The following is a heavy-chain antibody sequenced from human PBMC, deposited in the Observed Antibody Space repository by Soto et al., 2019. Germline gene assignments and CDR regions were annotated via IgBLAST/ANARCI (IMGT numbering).Heavy chain of an antibody. Sequence: GASVKVSCKASGYTFTSYGISWVRQAPGQGLEWMGWISAYNGNTNYAQKFQERVTITTDTSTSTAYMELSSLRSEDTAVYYCAAAGGYSYTYYYYYGMDVWGQGTTVTVSS. J-gene: IGHJ6*02. CDR3: AAAGGYSYTYYYYYGMDV. D-gene: IGHD5-18*01. V-gene: IGHV1-18*01. CDR2: ISAYNGNT. CDR1: GYTFTSYG.